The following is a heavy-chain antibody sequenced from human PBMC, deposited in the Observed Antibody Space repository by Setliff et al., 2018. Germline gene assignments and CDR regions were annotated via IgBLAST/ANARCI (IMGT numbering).Heavy chain of an antibody. CDR3: ARAYYYGSGNSHKYYMDV. V-gene: IGHV4-59*08. CDR2: IYYSGST. Sequence: PSETLSLTCTVSGGSISSYYWSWIRQPPGKGLEWIGYIYYSGSTNYNPSLKSRVTISVDTSNNQLSLKLTSVSAADTAVYYCARAYYYGSGNSHKYYMDVWGKGTAVTVSS. J-gene: IGHJ6*03. D-gene: IGHD3-10*01. CDR1: GGSISSYY.